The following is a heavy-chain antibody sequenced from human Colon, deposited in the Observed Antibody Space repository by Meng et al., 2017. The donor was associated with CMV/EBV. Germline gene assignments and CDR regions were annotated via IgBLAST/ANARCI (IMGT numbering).Heavy chain of an antibody. Sequence: AEAGGGVGQSGGCLRLSCAAPGFPGSGNHVTWVRQAPGKGLEWVSVIYSDGTTDTADSVKDRSTISREKSKNMVYLVMNNLRVEDTAVYHCVKYEKILGTSSIWLDPWGQGTLVTVSS. V-gene: IGHV3-66*01. D-gene: IGHD2-15*01. CDR1: GFPGSGNH. J-gene: IGHJ5*02. CDR2: IYSDGTT. CDR3: VKYEKILGTSSIWLDP.